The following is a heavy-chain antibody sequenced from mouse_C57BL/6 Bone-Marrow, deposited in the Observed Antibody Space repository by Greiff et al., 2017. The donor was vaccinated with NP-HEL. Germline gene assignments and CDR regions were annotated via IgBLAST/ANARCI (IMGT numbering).Heavy chain of an antibody. CDR2: INYDGSRT. J-gene: IGHJ2*01. CDR1: GFTFSDYY. CDR3: ARDDYYGSVDY. Sequence: EVQLVESAGGLVQPGSSMKLSCTASGFTFSDYYMAWVRQVPEKGLEWVANINYDGSRTYYLDSLKSRFIISRDNATNILYLQMSSLKSEDTATYDCARDDYYGSVDYWGQGTTLTVSS. D-gene: IGHD1-1*01. V-gene: IGHV5-16*01.